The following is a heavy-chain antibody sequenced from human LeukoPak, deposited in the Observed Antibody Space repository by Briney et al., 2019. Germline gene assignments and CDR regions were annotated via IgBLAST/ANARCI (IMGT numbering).Heavy chain of an antibody. D-gene: IGHD5-24*01. Sequence: GGSLRLSCAASGFTFSSYWMHWVRQAPGKGLVWVSRINSDGSSTSYADSVKGRFTISRDNAKNTLYLQMNSLRAEDTAIYYCTRVGYIDEGIDYWGQGTLVTVSS. CDR2: INSDGSST. V-gene: IGHV3-74*01. CDR1: GFTFSSYW. CDR3: TRVGYIDEGIDY. J-gene: IGHJ4*02.